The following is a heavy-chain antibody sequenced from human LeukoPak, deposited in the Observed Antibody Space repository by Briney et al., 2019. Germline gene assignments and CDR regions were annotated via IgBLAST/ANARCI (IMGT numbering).Heavy chain of an antibody. Sequence: SETLSLTCTVSGDSISGYYWSWMRQPPGRGLEWIGYIYYSGSTNSNPSLKSRVTISVDTSKNQFPLKLSSVTAADTAIYYCARYVSSGLDYWGQGTLVTVSS. J-gene: IGHJ4*02. V-gene: IGHV4-59*01. CDR3: ARYVSSGLDY. CDR1: GDSISGYY. D-gene: IGHD3-22*01. CDR2: IYYSGST.